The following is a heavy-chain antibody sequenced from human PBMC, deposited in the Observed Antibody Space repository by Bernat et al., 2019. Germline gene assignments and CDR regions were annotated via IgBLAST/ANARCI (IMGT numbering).Heavy chain of an antibody. Sequence: QVQLVESGGGVVQPGRSLRLSCAASGFTFSSYGMHWVRQAPGKGLEWVAVISYDGSNKYYADSVKGRFTIPRDNSKNTLYLQMNSLRAEDTAVYYCAKVYGSGDRYYYDMDVWGQGTTVTVSS. D-gene: IGHD3-10*01. CDR3: AKVYGSGDRYYYDMDV. J-gene: IGHJ6*02. CDR2: ISYDGSNK. CDR1: GFTFSSYG. V-gene: IGHV3-30*18.